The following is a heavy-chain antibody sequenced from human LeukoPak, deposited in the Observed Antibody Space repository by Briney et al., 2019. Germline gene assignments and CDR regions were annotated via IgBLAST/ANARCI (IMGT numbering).Heavy chain of an antibody. CDR2: IIPIFGTA. J-gene: IGHJ5*02. CDR1: GGTFSSYA. Sequence: SVKVSCKASGGTFSSYAISWVRQAPRQGLEWMGGIIPIFGTANYAQKFQGRVTITADESTSTAYMELSSLRSEDTAVYYCASVGKPYSSSWYERPVDNWFDPWGQGTLVTVSS. CDR3: ASVGKPYSSSWYERPVDNWFDP. V-gene: IGHV1-69*13. D-gene: IGHD6-13*01.